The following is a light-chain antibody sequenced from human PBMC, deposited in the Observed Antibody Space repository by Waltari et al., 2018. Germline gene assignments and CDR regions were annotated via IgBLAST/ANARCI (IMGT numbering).Light chain of an antibody. V-gene: IGKV1-5*03. Sequence: DIQMTQSPSTLCASVGDRVTITCRASQSVSIWLAWYQQKPGKAPKLLIYKSSSLESGVPLRFSGSGSGTEFTLTISGLQPDDFGTYYCQQYQSYSPLTFGQGTKVE. CDR3: QQYQSYSPLT. CDR1: QSVSIW. J-gene: IGKJ1*01. CDR2: KSS.